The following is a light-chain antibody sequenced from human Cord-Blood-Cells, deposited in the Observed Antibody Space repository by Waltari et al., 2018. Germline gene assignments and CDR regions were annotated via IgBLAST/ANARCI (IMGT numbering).Light chain of an antibody. Sequence: DIVMTQSSDSLAVSLGERATINCKSSQSVLYSSNNKNYSAWYQQKPGQPPKLLIYWASTRESGVPDRFSGSGSGTDFTLTISSLQAEDVAVYYCQQYYSTPRTFGQGTKVEIK. CDR3: QQYYSTPRT. CDR2: WAS. J-gene: IGKJ1*01. CDR1: QSVLYSSNNKNY. V-gene: IGKV4-1*01.